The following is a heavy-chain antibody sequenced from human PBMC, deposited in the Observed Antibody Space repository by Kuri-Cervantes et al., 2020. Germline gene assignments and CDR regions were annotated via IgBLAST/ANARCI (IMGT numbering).Heavy chain of an antibody. CDR2: ISYDGSNK. D-gene: IGHD2-2*01. Sequence: GESLKISCAASGFTFSSYAMHWVRQAPGKGLEWVAVISYDGSNKYYADSVKGRFTISRDNSKNTLYLQMNSLRAEDTAVYYCAKSSAVCSSTSCSPWWDYCYYMDVWGKGTTVTVSS. V-gene: IGHV3-30-3*02. CDR3: AKSSAVCSSTSCSPWWDYCYYMDV. J-gene: IGHJ6*03. CDR1: GFTFSSYA.